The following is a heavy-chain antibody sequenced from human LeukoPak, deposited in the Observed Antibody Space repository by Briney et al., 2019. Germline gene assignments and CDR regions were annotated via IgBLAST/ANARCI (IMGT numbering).Heavy chain of an antibody. CDR3: ARDPETKRGRDGLDY. CDR1: GFTFIRHW. CDR2: IKEDGSEI. Sequence: PGGSLRLSCAASGFTFIRHWISWVRQAPGKGLEWVANIKEDGSEIHYVDSVKGRFTISRDNAENSLYLQMNSLRAEDTVVYYCARDPETKRGRDGLDYWGPGTLVIVSS. V-gene: IGHV3-7*01. J-gene: IGHJ4*02. D-gene: IGHD1-14*01.